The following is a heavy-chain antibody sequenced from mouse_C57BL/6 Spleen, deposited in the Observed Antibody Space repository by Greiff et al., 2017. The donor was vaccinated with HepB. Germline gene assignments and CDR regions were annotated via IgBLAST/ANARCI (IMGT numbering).Heavy chain of an antibody. CDR2: IHPNSGST. J-gene: IGHJ2*01. CDR3: AREGQLRLLFDY. V-gene: IGHV1-64*01. D-gene: IGHD3-2*02. Sequence: QVQLQQSGAELVKPGASVKLSCKASGYTFTSYWMHWVKQRPGQGLEWIGMIHPNSGSTNYNEKFKSKATLTVDKSSSTAYMQLSSLTSEDSAVYYCAREGQLRLLFDYWGQGTTLTVSS. CDR1: GYTFTSYW.